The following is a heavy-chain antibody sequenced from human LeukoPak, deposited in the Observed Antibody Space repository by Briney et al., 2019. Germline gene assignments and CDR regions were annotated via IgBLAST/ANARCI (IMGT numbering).Heavy chain of an antibody. CDR1: GFTFSSYS. J-gene: IGHJ6*03. D-gene: IGHD2-2*02. CDR3: ARWVGYCSSTSCYMGYYYYYYMDV. Sequence: PGGSLRLSCAASGFTFSSYSMNWVRQAPGKGLEWVSYISSTSSTIYYADSAKGRFTISRDNAKNSLYLQMNSLSAEDTAVYYCARWVGYCSSTSCYMGYYYYYYMDVWGKGTTVTVSS. V-gene: IGHV3-48*01. CDR2: ISSTSSTI.